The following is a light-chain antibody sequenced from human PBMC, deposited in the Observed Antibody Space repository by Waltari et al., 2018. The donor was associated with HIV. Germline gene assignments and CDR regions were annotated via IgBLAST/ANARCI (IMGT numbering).Light chain of an antibody. J-gene: IGLJ3*02. V-gene: IGLV3-21*04. Sequence: SYVLTQPPSVSVAPGKTARITCGGHNIGSKSVHWYQQKPGPAPVLVIYDDSDRPSGIPERFSGSNSGNTATLTISRVEAGDEADYYCQVWDSSSDHWVFGGGTKLTVL. CDR1: NIGSKS. CDR2: DDS. CDR3: QVWDSSSDHWV.